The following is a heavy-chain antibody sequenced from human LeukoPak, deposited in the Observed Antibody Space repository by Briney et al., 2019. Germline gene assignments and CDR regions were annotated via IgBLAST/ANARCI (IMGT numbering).Heavy chain of an antibody. CDR1: GGSFSGYY. D-gene: IGHD6-25*01. CDR3: ASLYSNGKIDY. V-gene: IGHV4-34*01. CDR2: INHSGST. J-gene: IGHJ4*02. Sequence: SETLSLTCAVYGGSFSGYYWSWIRQPPGKGLEWIGEINHSGSTNYNPSLKSRVTISVDTSKNQFSLKLSPVTAADTAVYYCASLYSNGKIDYWGQGTLVTVSS.